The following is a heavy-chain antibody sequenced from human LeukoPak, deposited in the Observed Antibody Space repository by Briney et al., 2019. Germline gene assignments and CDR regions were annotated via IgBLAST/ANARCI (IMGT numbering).Heavy chain of an antibody. D-gene: IGHD3-9*01. Sequence: PGGSLRLSCAASGFTFSSYAMSWVRQAPGKGLEWVSAISGSGGSTYYADSVKGRFTISRDNSKNTLYLQMNSLRAEDTAVYYCAKVSPNILTGYWGPDEVEYYFDYWGQGTLVTVSS. CDR1: GFTFSSYA. CDR3: AKVSPNILTGYWGPDEVEYYFDY. CDR2: ISGSGGST. V-gene: IGHV3-23*01. J-gene: IGHJ4*02.